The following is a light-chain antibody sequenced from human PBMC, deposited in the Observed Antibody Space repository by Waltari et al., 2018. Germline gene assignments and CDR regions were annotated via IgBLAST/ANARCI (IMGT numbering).Light chain of an antibody. J-gene: IGKJ3*01. V-gene: IGKV1-33*01. CDR1: QSISSY. Sequence: DIQMTQSPSSLSASVGYSVPITCRASQSISSYLNWYQQKPGKAPKLLIYAASNLETGVPSRFSGSGSGTDFTVTISSLQPEDIATYYCQQHDNLPLTFGPGTKVEIK. CDR2: AAS. CDR3: QQHDNLPLT.